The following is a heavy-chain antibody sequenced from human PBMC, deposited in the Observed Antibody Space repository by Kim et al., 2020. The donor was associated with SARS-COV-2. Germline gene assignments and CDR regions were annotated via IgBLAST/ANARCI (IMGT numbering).Heavy chain of an antibody. CDR2: INHSGST. V-gene: IGHV4-34*01. D-gene: IGHD2-2*01. CDR3: ARGPVVPAASPYGMDV. J-gene: IGHJ6*02. Sequence: SETLSLTCAVSGGSFSGYYWSWIRQPPGKGLEWIGEINHSGSTNYNPSLKSRVTLSVDTSKNQLSLKLSSVTAADTAVYYWARGPVVPAASPYGMDVWG. CDR1: GGSFSGYY.